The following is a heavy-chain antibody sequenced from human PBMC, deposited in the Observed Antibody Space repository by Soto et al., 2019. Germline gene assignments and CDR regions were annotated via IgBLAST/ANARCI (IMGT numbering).Heavy chain of an antibody. J-gene: IGHJ4*02. Sequence: GGSLRLSCAASGFTFSSYSMNWVRQAPGKGLEWVSSISSSSSYIYYADSVKGRFTISRDNAKNSLYLQMNSLRAEDTAVYYCARDRDYDSSGYTEVLFDYWGQGTLVTVSS. CDR2: ISSSSSYI. CDR3: ARDRDYDSSGYTEVLFDY. CDR1: GFTFSSYS. D-gene: IGHD3-22*01. V-gene: IGHV3-21*01.